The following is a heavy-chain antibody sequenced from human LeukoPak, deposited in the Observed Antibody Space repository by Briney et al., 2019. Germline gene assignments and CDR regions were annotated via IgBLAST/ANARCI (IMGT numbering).Heavy chain of an antibody. CDR2: IYYSGST. J-gene: IGHJ4*02. CDR3: ARLRSPGDFDY. Sequence: PSETLSLTCAVSGGSISSSSYYWDWIRQPPGKGLEWIASIYYSGSTYYNPSLKSRVTISVDTFKNQFSLNLSSVTAADTAVYYCARLRSPGDFDYWGQGTLVTVSS. CDR1: GGSISSSSYY. V-gene: IGHV4-39*07. D-gene: IGHD1-26*01.